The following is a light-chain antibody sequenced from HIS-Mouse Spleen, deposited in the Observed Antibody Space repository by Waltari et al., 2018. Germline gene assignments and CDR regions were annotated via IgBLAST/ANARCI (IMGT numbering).Light chain of an antibody. CDR3: LSADSSGTWV. V-gene: IGLV3-16*01. CDR1: ALPKKY. J-gene: IGLJ3*02. Sequence: SYELTQPPSVSVSLGQMARITCSGEALPKKYAYWYQQKPGQFPVLVIYKDSERPSGIPERFSGSSSGTIVTLTICGVQAEDEADYYCLSADSSGTWVFGGGTKLTVL. CDR2: KDS.